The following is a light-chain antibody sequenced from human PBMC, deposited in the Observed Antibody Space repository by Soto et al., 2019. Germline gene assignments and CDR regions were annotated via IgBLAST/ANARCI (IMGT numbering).Light chain of an antibody. CDR3: CSYAGDNIYV. CDR2: EAT. J-gene: IGLJ1*01. CDR1: SSDVGNYNL. V-gene: IGLV2-23*01. Sequence: QSALTQPASVSGSPGQSITIACTGTSSDVGNYNLVSWFQQHPGKAPTLMIYEATKRPSGISDRFSGSKSGNTASLTISGLQTEDEADYYCCSYAGDNIYVFGTGTKLTVL.